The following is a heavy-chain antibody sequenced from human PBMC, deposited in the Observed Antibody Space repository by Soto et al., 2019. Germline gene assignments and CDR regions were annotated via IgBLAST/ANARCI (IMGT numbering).Heavy chain of an antibody. J-gene: IGHJ4*02. V-gene: IGHV4-30-4*01. CDR3: ARVFRAGYYDFWSGYSLFDY. Sequence: QVQLQESGPGLVKPSQTLSLTCTVSGGSLRSGDYYWSWVRQPPGKGLEWIGYIYYSGSTYYNTSLKRRVTISVDTSKNQFSLKLSAVTAADTAVHYCARVFRAGYYDFWSGYSLFDYWGQGTLVTVSS. D-gene: IGHD3-3*01. CDR1: GGSLRSGDYY. CDR2: IYYSGST.